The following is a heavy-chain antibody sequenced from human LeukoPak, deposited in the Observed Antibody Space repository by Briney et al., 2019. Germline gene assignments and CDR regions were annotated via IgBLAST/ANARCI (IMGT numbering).Heavy chain of an antibody. CDR2: IYDSGST. V-gene: IGHV4-59*08. D-gene: IGHD5-12*01. Sequence: SETLSLTCTVSGGSISSYYWSWIRQSPGKGLEWIGYIYDSGSTNYNPSLKSRVTISIDTSKNQFSLKLSSVTAADTAVYYCARLATIIGRDAFDLWGQGTLVTVS. CDR1: GGSISSYY. J-gene: IGHJ3*01. CDR3: ARLATIIGRDAFDL.